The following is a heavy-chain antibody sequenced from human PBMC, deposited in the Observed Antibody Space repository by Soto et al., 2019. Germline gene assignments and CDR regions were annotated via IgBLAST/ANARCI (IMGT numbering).Heavy chain of an antibody. J-gene: IGHJ6*02. CDR2: ISSTGSTI. V-gene: IGHV3-11*01. Sequence: QVQLVESGAGLVKPGGSLRLSCAASGFTFSDYYMSWMRQAPGKGLEWVSYISSTGSTIYYADSVKGRFTISRDNAKNSMYLQMNSPRAENTAVYYCARAVYSSTTGYYYYGMDVWGQGTTVTVSS. CDR3: ARAVYSSTTGYYYYGMDV. CDR1: GFTFSDYY. D-gene: IGHD2-2*01.